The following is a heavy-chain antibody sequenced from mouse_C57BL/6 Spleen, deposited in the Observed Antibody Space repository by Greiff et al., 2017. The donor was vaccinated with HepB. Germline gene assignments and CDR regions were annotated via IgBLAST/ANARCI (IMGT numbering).Heavy chain of an antibody. V-gene: IGHV5-16*01. J-gene: IGHJ1*03. CDR2: INYDGSST. Sequence: EVNVVESEGGLVQPGSSMKLSCTASGFTFSDYYMAWVRQVPEKGLEWVANINYDGSSTYYLDSLKSRFIISRDNAKNILYLQMSSLKSEDTTTYYWARIYYGYWYFEVWGTGTTVTVSS. CDR3: ARIYYGYWYFEV. D-gene: IGHD2-1*01. CDR1: GFTFSDYY.